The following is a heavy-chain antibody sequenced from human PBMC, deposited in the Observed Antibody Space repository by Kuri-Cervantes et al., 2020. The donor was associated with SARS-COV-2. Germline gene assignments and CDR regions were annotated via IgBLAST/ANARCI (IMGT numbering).Heavy chain of an antibody. V-gene: IGHV3-73*01. J-gene: IGHJ4*02. CDR2: IRSKANSYAT. CDR1: GFTFSSYG. CDR3: TRLVDYGDYLGY. Sequence: LSLTCAASGFTFSSYGMHWVRQASGKGLEWVGRIRSKANSYATAYAASVKDRFTISRDDSKNTAYLQMNSLKTEDTAVYYCTRLVDYGDYLGYWGQGTLVTVSS. D-gene: IGHD4-17*01.